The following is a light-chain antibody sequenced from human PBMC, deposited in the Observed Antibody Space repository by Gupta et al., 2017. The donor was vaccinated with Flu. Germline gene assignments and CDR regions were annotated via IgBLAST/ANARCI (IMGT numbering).Light chain of an antibody. J-gene: IGKJ1*01. Sequence: PATPSVSAGERATLSCRASQSVSSNLAWYQQKPGQAPRLLSYGASTRATGIPARFSGSESGTEFTLTISSLQSEDFAVYYCQQDNNWPGTFGQGTKVEIK. V-gene: IGKV3-15*01. CDR1: QSVSSN. CDR3: QQDNNWPGT. CDR2: GAS.